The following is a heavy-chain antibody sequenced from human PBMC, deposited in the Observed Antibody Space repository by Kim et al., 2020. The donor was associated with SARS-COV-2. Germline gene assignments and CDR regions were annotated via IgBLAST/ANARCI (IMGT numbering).Heavy chain of an antibody. J-gene: IGHJ4*02. D-gene: IGHD2-2*01. Sequence: SETLSRTCTVSGGSISSGDYYWSWIRQPPGKGLEWIGYIYYSGSTYYNPSLKSRVTISVDTSKNQFSLKLSSVTAADTAVYYCARFNRYCSSTSCYYFDYWGQGTLVTVSS. CDR2: IYYSGST. CDR1: GGSISSGDYY. V-gene: IGHV4-30-4*01. CDR3: ARFNRYCSSTSCYYFDY.